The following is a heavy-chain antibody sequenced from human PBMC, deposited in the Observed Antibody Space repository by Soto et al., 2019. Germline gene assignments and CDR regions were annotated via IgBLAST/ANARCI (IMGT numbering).Heavy chain of an antibody. D-gene: IGHD6-19*01. V-gene: IGHV4-34*01. J-gene: IGHJ6*02. CDR3: ARGYGSGWGGYSLDI. CDR2: INHSGST. CDR1: GGSFSGYY. Sequence: QVQLRQWGAGLLKPSETLSLTCAVFGGSFSGYYWTWIRQPPGKGLEWIGEINHSGSTNYNPSLKSRVTISVDTSKNQFSLKLSSVTAADTAVYYCARGYGSGWGGYSLDIWGQGTTVTVSS.